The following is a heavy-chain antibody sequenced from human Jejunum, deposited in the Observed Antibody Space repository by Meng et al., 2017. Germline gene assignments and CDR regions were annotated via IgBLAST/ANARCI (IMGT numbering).Heavy chain of an antibody. Sequence: QVKLQQWGAGLLKPSETLSLTCAVYGGSISDYYWTWIRQPPGKGLEWIGEINDSGSTNYNPSLKSRVTISVDTFKSQFYLRVSSVTAADMAVYYCARGNEYSNYGADFWGQGTLVTVSS. J-gene: IGHJ4*02. CDR2: INDSGST. CDR1: GGSISDYY. V-gene: IGHV4-34*01. D-gene: IGHD4-11*01. CDR3: ARGNEYSNYGADF.